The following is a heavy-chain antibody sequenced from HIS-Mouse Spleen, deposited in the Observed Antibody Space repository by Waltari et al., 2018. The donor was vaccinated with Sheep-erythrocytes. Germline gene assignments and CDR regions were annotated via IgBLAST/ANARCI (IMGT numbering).Heavy chain of an antibody. J-gene: IGHJ3*02. CDR3: ALSVDLAGAFDI. CDR1: GWSFSGYY. D-gene: IGHD6-19*01. CDR2: INHDGST. V-gene: IGHV4-34*01. Sequence: QAQLQQWGAGLLKPSETLSLTCAVYGWSFSGYYWSWIRQPPGKGLEWIGEINHDGSTNYNPSLKSRVTISVDTSKNQFSLKLSSVTAADTAVYYCALSVDLAGAFDIWGQGTMVTVSS.